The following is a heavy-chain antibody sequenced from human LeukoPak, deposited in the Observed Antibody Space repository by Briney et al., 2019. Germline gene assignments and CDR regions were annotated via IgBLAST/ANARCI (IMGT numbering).Heavy chain of an antibody. J-gene: IGHJ4*02. V-gene: IGHV3-23*01. CDR2: IRGSGGST. Sequence: GGSLRLSCAASGFTFTTYSMSWVRQAPGKGLESVSAIRGSGGSTYYADSVKGRFTISRDDSKSTLYLQMNSLRAEDTAVYHCVTFYYDSSGSYVHYWGQGTLVTVSS. D-gene: IGHD3-22*01. CDR1: GFTFTTYS. CDR3: VTFYYDSSGSYVHY.